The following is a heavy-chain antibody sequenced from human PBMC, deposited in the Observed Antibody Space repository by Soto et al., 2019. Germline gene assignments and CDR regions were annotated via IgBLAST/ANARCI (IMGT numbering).Heavy chain of an antibody. CDR2: ISYDGSNK. J-gene: IGHJ4*02. Sequence: GGSLRLSCAAFGFTFSSYAIAWVRQAPGKGRKCVAVISYDGSNKYYADSVKGRFTISRANSKNTLYLQTNRVRPEDTAVYYCARVYSSLDYGIDDWGQGTMVPVSP. CDR1: GFTFSSYA. D-gene: IGHD6-6*01. CDR3: ARVYSSLDYGIDD. V-gene: IGHV3-30-3*01.